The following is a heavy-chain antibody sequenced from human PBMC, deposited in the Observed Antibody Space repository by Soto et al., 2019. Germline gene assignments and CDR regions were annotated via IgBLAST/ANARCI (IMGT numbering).Heavy chain of an antibody. D-gene: IGHD3-10*01. CDR3: ATSDVFRIGGFDP. J-gene: IGHJ5*02. Sequence: GASVKVSCKASGYTFTTYYMHWVRQAPGQGLELMGMINPSDGSTTYAQKFQGRVTMTRDTSTSTMYMELSSLGSEDTAVYYCATSDVFRIGGFDPWGQGTLVTVSS. CDR1: GYTFTTYY. CDR2: INPSDGST. V-gene: IGHV1-46*03.